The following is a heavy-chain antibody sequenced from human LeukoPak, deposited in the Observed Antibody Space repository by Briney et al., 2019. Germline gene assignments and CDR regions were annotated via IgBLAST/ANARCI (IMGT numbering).Heavy chain of an antibody. V-gene: IGHV5-51*01. J-gene: IGHJ4*02. D-gene: IGHD3-22*01. Sequence: GESLKISCEASGYTFTNYWIGWVRQVPGKGLEGMGIIYPDDSDTKLSPSFQGPVTISADKSIRTAYLQCSSLTAADTAMYYCASSRDSSGYYYLIWGQGTLVTVSS. CDR2: IYPDDSDT. CDR3: ASSRDSSGYYYLI. CDR1: GYTFTNYW.